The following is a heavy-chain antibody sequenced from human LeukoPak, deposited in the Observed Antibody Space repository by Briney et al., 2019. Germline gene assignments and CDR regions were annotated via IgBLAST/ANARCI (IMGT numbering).Heavy chain of an antibody. Sequence: ASVKVSCKASGYTFTGYYMHWVRQAPGQGLELMGWINPNSGGANYAQKFQGRVTMTRDTSISTAYMELRRLRSDDTAVYYCARTPLRQYYDILTGYYNPFDYWGQGTLVTVSS. V-gene: IGHV1-2*02. CDR1: GYTFTGYY. CDR2: INPNSGGA. D-gene: IGHD3-9*01. CDR3: ARTPLRQYYDILTGYYNPFDY. J-gene: IGHJ4*02.